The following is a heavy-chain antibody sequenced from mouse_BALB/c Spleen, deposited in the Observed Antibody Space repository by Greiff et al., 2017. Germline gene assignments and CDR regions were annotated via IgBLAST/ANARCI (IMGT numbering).Heavy chain of an antibody. CDR3: ARWSYGNYEGFAY. CDR2: ISYSGST. D-gene: IGHD2-1*01. V-gene: IGHV3-8*02. Sequence: VQLQQSGPSLVKPSQTLSLTCSVTGDSITSGYWNWIRKFPGNKLEYMGYISYSGSTYYNPSLKSRISITRDTSKNQYYLQLNSVTTEDTATYYCARWSYGNYEGFAYWGQGTLVTVSA. CDR1: GDSITSGY. J-gene: IGHJ3*01.